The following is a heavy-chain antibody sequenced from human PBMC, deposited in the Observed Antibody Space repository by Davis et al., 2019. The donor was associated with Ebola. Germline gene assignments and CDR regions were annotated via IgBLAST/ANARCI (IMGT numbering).Heavy chain of an antibody. J-gene: IGHJ3*02. V-gene: IGHV4-61*08. CDR3: ARHSSGYYHDAFDI. CDR2: IYYSGST. CDR1: GGSVSSGDYY. D-gene: IGHD3-22*01. Sequence: PSETLSLTCTVSGGSVSSGDYYWSWIRQPPGKGLEWIGYIYYSGSTKYNPSLKSRVTISVDTSKNQFTLKLSSVTAADTAVYYCARHSSGYYHDAFDIWGQGTMVTVSS.